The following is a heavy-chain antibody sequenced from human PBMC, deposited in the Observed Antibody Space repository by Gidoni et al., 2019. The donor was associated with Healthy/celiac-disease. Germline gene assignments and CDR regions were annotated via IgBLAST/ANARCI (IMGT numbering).Heavy chain of an antibody. CDR2: IKKDGSEK. Sequence: EVQLVESGGNLVQPAWSLRLSCAASGFPFRSHWMRWVRQAPGKGLEWEDNIKKDGSEKYYVDSVKGRFTISRDNAKNSLYLQMNSLRAEDTAVYYCARDSAQQLWLAYDAFDIWGQGTMVTVSS. V-gene: IGHV3-7*01. CDR3: ARDSAQQLWLAYDAFDI. J-gene: IGHJ3*02. D-gene: IGHD1-1*01. CDR1: GFPFRSHW.